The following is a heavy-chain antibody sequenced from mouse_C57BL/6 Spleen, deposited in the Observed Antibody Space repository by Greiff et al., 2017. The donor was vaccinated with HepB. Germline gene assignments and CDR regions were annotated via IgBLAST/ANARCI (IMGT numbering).Heavy chain of an antibody. Sequence: EVHLVESGGGLVQPGGSMKLSCVASGFTFSNYWMNWVRQSPEKGLEWVAQIRLKSDNYATHYAESVKGRFTISRDDSKSSVYLQMNNLRAEDTGIYYCTAPYYYGSSPFAYWGQGTLVTVAA. CDR3: TAPYYYGSSPFAY. J-gene: IGHJ3*01. CDR1: GFTFSNYW. CDR2: IRLKSDNYAT. D-gene: IGHD1-1*01. V-gene: IGHV6-3*01.